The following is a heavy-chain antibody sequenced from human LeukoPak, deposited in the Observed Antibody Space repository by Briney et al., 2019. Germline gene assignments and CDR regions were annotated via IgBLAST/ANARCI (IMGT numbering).Heavy chain of an antibody. CDR2: ISSSSSYT. Sequence: PGGSLRLSCAASGFTFSDYYMSWIRQAPGKGLEWVSYISSSSSYTNYADSVEGRFTISRDNAKNSLYLQMNSLRAEDTAVYYCARDNVGERWLQLSHLAFDIWGQGTMVTVSS. J-gene: IGHJ3*02. CDR1: GFTFSDYY. D-gene: IGHD5-24*01. V-gene: IGHV3-11*06. CDR3: ARDNVGERWLQLSHLAFDI.